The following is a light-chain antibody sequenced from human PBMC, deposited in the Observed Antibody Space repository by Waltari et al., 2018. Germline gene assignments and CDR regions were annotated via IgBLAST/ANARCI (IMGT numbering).Light chain of an antibody. Sequence: IQVTQSPSTLSASVVDRVTITCRATQSISNWLAWYQQKPGKAPKLLIYKASTLESGVPSRFSGSGSGTEFTLTISSLQPDDFATYFCQQYNNYTPKTFGQGTKVDIK. V-gene: IGKV1-5*01. CDR2: KAS. CDR1: QSISNW. CDR3: QQYNNYTPKT. J-gene: IGKJ1*01.